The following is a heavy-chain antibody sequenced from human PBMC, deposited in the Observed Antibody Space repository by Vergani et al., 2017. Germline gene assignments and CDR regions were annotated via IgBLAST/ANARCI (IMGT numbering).Heavy chain of an antibody. V-gene: IGHV4-4*07. CDR2: IYPNGNG. CDR3: ARGNCGVNCPKYNWLAP. Sequence: QVHLQESGPGVVKPSDTLSLTCTVSVGSISDFYCTWIRHPAGRGLEWIGRIYPNGNGNYNESLRSRLTMSIDTSRSQFSLSLSSLTAADTAVYYCARGNCGVNCPKYNWLAPWGRGILVTVSS. D-gene: IGHD2-21*01. J-gene: IGHJ5*02. CDR1: VGSISDFY.